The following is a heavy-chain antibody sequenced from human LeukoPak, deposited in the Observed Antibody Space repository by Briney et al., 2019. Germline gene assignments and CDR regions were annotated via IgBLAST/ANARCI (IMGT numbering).Heavy chain of an antibody. J-gene: IGHJ4*02. D-gene: IGHD2-2*01. CDR3: TRDGRGYCSSTSCLPDY. CDR1: GYTFTDYY. CDR2: INPNHGDT. Sequence: ASVKVSCKASGYTFTDYYIQWVRQAPGQGLDWMGWINPNHGDTEYPQQFQGRVTMTRDSSISTAYMELSSLTSDDTAVYYCTRDGRGYCSSTSCLPDYWGQGTLVTVSS. V-gene: IGHV1-2*02.